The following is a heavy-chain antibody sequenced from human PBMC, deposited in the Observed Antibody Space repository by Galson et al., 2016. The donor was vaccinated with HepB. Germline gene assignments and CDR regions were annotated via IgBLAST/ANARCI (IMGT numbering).Heavy chain of an antibody. J-gene: IGHJ4*02. CDR3: VRSIDS. V-gene: IGHV3-7*01. Sequence: SLRLSCATSGLNLDMDSLNWVRQAPGKGPECVAIISPDGNDKFYADSVRGRFTVSRDNAKNSLYLQMNSLRAEDTAVYYSVRSIDSWGQGTLVTVSS. CDR1: GLNLDMDS. CDR2: ISPDGNDK.